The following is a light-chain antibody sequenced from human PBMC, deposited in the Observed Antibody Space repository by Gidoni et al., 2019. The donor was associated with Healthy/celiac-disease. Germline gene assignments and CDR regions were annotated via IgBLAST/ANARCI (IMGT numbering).Light chain of an antibody. J-gene: IGKJ1*01. CDR2: GAS. V-gene: IGKV3-15*01. Sequence: EIVMTQSPATLSVSPGERATLSCRASQSVSSNLAWYQQKPGQAPRLLIYGASTRATGIPARVSGSGYGTEFTLTISSLQSEEFAVYYGQKYNNWPPWTFGQGTKVEIK. CDR1: QSVSSN. CDR3: QKYNNWPPWT.